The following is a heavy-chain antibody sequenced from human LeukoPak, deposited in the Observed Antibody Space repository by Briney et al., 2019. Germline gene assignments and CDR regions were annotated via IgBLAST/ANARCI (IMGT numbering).Heavy chain of an antibody. Sequence: SVKVSCKASGGIFKSYAIMWVRQAPGQGLEWMGGVIPMFGTANYAQQFQDRVTITADKSTSTAYMELSSLRSEDTAVYYCARGREGNRCSSSSGAERNYYYYYYMDVWGKGTTVTVSS. V-gene: IGHV1-69*06. CDR2: VIPMFGTA. D-gene: IGHD6-6*01. CDR3: ARGREGNRCSSSSGAERNYYYYYYMDV. J-gene: IGHJ6*03. CDR1: GGIFKSYA.